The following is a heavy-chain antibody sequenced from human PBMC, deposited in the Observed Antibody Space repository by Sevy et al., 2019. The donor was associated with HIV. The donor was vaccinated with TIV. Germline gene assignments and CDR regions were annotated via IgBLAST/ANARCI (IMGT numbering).Heavy chain of an antibody. CDR3: VGRRYSYTYSWSYHFDY. D-gene: IGHD5-18*01. CDR1: GLTFSDYY. V-gene: IGHV3-11*01. CDR2: ISSSGTTL. Sequence: GGSLRLSCAASGLTFSDYYMSWIRQAPGKGLEWLSYISSSGTTLYSADSVKGRFAISRDNAKNSLYLQMNSLRAEDTAIYFCVGRRYSYTYSWSYHFDYWGQRALVTDSS. J-gene: IGHJ4*02.